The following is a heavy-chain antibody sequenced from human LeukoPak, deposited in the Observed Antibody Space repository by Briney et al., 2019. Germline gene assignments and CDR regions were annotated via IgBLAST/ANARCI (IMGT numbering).Heavy chain of an antibody. CDR2: INPNSGGT. V-gene: IGHV1-2*06. CDR3: AGEGYCSGGSCSNSDY. J-gene: IGHJ4*02. D-gene: IGHD2-15*01. CDR1: GYTFTGYY. Sequence: ASVKVSCKASGYTFTGYYMHWVRQAPGQGLEWMGRINPNSGGTNYAQKFQGRVTMTRDTSISTAYMELSRLRSDDTAVYYCAGEGYCSGGSCSNSDYWGQGTLVTVSS.